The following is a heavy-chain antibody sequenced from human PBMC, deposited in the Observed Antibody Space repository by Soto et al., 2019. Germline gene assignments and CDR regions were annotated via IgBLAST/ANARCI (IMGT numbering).Heavy chain of an antibody. CDR3: ARGPHSSWYLTWLDP. CDR1: GGSFSCYY. V-gene: IGHV4-34*01. Sequence: ETLSLTCAFYGGSFSCYYWSWIRHPPGKGLEWIGEINHSGSTNYNPSLKSRVTISVDTSKNQFSLKLSSVTAADTAVYYCARGPHSSWYLTWLDPWRQGELVTV. D-gene: IGHD6-13*01. CDR2: INHSGST. J-gene: IGHJ5*02.